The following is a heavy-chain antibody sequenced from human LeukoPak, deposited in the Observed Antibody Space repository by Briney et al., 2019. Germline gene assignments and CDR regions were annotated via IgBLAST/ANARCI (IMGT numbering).Heavy chain of an antibody. J-gene: IGHJ5*01. CDR2: IDPSDSYT. Sequence: GESLRISCWGSGYSFTTYWINWVRQMPGKGLEWMGRIDPSDSYTNYSPSFQGHVTISADKSISTAYLQWSSLKASDTAMYYCAGSSGWYGPSDSWGQGTLVTVSS. CDR1: GYSFTTYW. V-gene: IGHV5-10-1*01. CDR3: AGSSGWYGPSDS. D-gene: IGHD6-19*01.